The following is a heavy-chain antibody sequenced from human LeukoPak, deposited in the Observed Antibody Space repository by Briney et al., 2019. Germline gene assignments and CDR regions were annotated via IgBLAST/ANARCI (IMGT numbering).Heavy chain of an antibody. Sequence: GGSLRLSCAASGFTFDDYAMHWVRPAPGEGLEGVSGISWNSGSINYADSVKGRFTISRDNAKTSLYLQMNSLRAADTALYYCTGVLPAAPNAFHFWGQGTMVTVSS. J-gene: IGHJ3*01. V-gene: IGHV3-9*01. CDR2: ISWNSGSI. CDR1: GFTFDDYA. D-gene: IGHD2-2*01. CDR3: TGVLPAAPNAFHF.